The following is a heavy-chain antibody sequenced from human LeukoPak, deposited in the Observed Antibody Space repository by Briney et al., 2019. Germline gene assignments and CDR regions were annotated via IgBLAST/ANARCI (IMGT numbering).Heavy chain of an antibody. J-gene: IGHJ3*02. CDR1: GYTFTSYG. V-gene: IGHV1-18*01. Sequence: ASVKVSCKASGYTFTSYGISWVRQAPGQGLEWMGWISAYNGNTNYAQKLQGRVTMTSDTSTSTAYMELRSLRSDDTAVYYRARDGIAAAGNDAFDIWGQGTMVTVSS. CDR3: ARDGIAAAGNDAFDI. D-gene: IGHD6-13*01. CDR2: ISAYNGNT.